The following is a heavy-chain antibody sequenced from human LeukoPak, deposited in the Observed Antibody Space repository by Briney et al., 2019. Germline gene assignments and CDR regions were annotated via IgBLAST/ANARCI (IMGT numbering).Heavy chain of an antibody. J-gene: IGHJ4*02. D-gene: IGHD5-24*01. CDR3: ARGIGSDGRYGERPHYFDY. Sequence: PSETLSLTCTVSGGPISSYYWNWIRQPPGKGLEWIGYIYYSGSTKYNPSLKSRVALSVDTSKNQFSLKLSSVITADTAVYYCARGIGSDGRYGERPHYFDYWGQGTLVTVSS. V-gene: IGHV4-59*01. CDR2: IYYSGST. CDR1: GGPISSYY.